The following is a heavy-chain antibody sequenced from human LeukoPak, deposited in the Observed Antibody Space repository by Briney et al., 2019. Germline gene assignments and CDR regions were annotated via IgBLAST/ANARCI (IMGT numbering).Heavy chain of an antibody. V-gene: IGHV3-21*01. Sequence: GGSLRLSCAASGYTFTSYSMNWVRQAPGKGLEWVSSISSSSNYIYYADSVKGRFTISRDDAKNSLHLQMNSLRAEDTAVYYCAREPGDSSGWSEWGQGTLVTVSS. D-gene: IGHD6-19*01. CDR3: AREPGDSSGWSE. J-gene: IGHJ4*02. CDR1: GYTFTSYS. CDR2: ISSSSNYI.